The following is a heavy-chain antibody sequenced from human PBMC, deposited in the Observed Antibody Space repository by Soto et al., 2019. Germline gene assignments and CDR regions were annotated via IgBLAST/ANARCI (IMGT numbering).Heavy chain of an antibody. Sequence: SETLSLTFTVSGDSIGSVNKYWSWIRQAPGKGLEWIGYIFSSGTTYYNPSLKSRLTVSLDTSKNQFSLKLNSVTAADTADYLCARVPSPFDYYYAMHXWGQVTTVTVS. D-gene: IGHD3-16*01. CDR2: IFSSGTT. CDR3: ARVPSPFDYYYAMHX. CDR1: GDSIGSVNKY. V-gene: IGHV4-30-4*02. J-gene: IGHJ6*02.